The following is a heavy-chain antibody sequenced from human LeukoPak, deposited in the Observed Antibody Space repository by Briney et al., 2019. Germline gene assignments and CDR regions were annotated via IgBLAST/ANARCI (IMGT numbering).Heavy chain of an antibody. J-gene: IGHJ6*03. CDR2: ISSSSSYI. CDR3: AKTLADYYGSGGDYYYMDV. CDR1: GFTFSSYS. Sequence: GGSLRLSCAASGFTFSSYSMNWVRQAPGKGLEWVSSISSSSSYIYYADSVKGRFTISRDNAKKSLYLQMNSLKAEDTAVYYCAKTLADYYGSGGDYYYMDVWGKGTTVTISS. V-gene: IGHV3-21*01. D-gene: IGHD3-10*01.